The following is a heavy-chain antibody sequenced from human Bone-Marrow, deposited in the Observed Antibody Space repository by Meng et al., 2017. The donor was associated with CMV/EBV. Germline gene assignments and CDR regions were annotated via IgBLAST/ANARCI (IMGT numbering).Heavy chain of an antibody. CDR3: AREIGNYDYYSGMDV. V-gene: IGHV3-21*01. Sequence: GESLKISCAASGFTFSSYNMNWVRQAPGKGLEWVSSISSSSSYIYYSDSVKGRFTISRDNAKNSLYLQMNSLRAEDTAVYYCAREIGNYDYYSGMDVWGQGTTVTVSS. J-gene: IGHJ6*02. D-gene: IGHD4-23*01. CDR2: ISSSSSYI. CDR1: GFTFSSYN.